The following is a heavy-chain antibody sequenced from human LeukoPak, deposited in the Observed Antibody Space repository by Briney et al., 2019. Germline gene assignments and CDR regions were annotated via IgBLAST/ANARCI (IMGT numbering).Heavy chain of an antibody. CDR3: ARRYVGYGGYVSFDY. J-gene: IGHJ4*02. Sequence: SVKVSCKASGGTFSSDAISWVRQAPGQGLEWMGGIIPIFGTANYAQKFQDRVTITADESTSTAYMELSSLRSEDTAVYYCARRYVGYGGYVSFDYWGQGTLVTVSS. CDR2: IIPIFGTA. CDR1: GGTFSSDA. V-gene: IGHV1-69*01. D-gene: IGHD5-12*01.